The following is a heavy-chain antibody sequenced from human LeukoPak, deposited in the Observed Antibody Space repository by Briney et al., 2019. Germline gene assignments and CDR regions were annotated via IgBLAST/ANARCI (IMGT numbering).Heavy chain of an antibody. CDR1: GFTFSSYA. CDR2: IDSSSNYR. J-gene: IGHJ4*02. CDR3: ARVKEAAAFDY. Sequence: SGGSLRLSCAASGFTFSSYAMSWVRQAPGKGLEWVSSIDSSSNYRYYGDSVKGRFTISRDNAKNSLYLQMNSLRAEDTAVYYCARVKEAAAFDYWGQGTLVTVSA. D-gene: IGHD6-25*01. V-gene: IGHV3-21*01.